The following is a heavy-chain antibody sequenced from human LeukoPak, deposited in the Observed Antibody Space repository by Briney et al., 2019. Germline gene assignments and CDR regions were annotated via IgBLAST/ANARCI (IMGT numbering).Heavy chain of an antibody. Sequence: SETPSLTCSVSGDSFSNYYWTWIRQPPGKGLEWIGYVYYSGSTNYNPSLKTRLHLSVDPSKNRFSLKLSSVTAADTAVYYCASSPRLTTSWFLFDSWGHGTLVTVSS. CDR3: ASSPRLTTSWFLFDS. J-gene: IGHJ5*01. D-gene: IGHD2-2*01. V-gene: IGHV4-59*08. CDR1: GDSFSNYY. CDR2: VYYSGST.